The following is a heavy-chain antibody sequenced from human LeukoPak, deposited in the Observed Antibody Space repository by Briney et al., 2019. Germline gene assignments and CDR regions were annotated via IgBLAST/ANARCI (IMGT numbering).Heavy chain of an antibody. J-gene: IGHJ4*02. CDR3: ATLYSSGWYGFDY. V-gene: IGHV4-39*01. Sequence: SETLSLTCTVSGGSISSSSYYWGWIRQPPGKGLEWIGSIYYSGSTYYNPSLKSRVTISVDTSKNQFSLKLSSVTAADTAVYYCATLYSSGWYGFDYWGQGTLVTVSS. CDR1: GGSISSSSYY. D-gene: IGHD6-19*01. CDR2: IYYSGST.